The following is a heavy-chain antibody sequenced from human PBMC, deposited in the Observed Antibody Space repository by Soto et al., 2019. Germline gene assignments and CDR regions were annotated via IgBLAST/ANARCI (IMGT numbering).Heavy chain of an antibody. CDR3: ARDRYCSGGSCPYNWFDP. V-gene: IGHV3-48*01. CDR1: GFTFSSYS. J-gene: IGHJ5*02. CDR2: ISSSSSTI. Sequence: EVQLVESGGGLVQPGGSLRLSCAASGFTFSSYSMNWVRQAPGKGLEWVSYISSSSSTIYYADSVKGRFTISRDNAKNSLYLQMNSLRAEDTAVYYCARDRYCSGGSCPYNWFDPWGQGTLVTVSS. D-gene: IGHD2-15*01.